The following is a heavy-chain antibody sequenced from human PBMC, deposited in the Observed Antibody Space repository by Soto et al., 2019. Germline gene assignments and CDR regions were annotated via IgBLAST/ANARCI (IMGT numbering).Heavy chain of an antibody. CDR1: GFTFSSYG. J-gene: IGHJ4*02. CDR3: AGGYDCWSPFDY. Sequence: QVPLVESGGGVVQPGRSLRLSCAASGFTFSSYGMHWVRQAPGKGLEWVAVISYDGSNKYYADSVKGRFTISRDNSKNTLYLQMNSLRAEDTAVYYCAGGYDCWSPFDYWVQGTLVTVSS. CDR2: ISYDGSNK. D-gene: IGHD3-3*01. V-gene: IGHV3-30*03.